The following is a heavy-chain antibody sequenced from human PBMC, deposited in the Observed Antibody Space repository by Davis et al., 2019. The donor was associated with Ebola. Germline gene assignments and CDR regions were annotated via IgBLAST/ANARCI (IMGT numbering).Heavy chain of an antibody. J-gene: IGHJ5*02. D-gene: IGHD3-16*01. CDR1: GFTFSSYS. CDR2: ISSSSSYI. V-gene: IGHV3-21*01. Sequence: GESLKISCAASGFTFSSYSMNWVRQAPGKGLEWVSPISSSSSYIYYADSVKGRFTISRDNAKNSLYLQMNSLRAEDTAVYYCARDHIDLWDWFDPWGQGTLVTVSS. CDR3: ARDHIDLWDWFDP.